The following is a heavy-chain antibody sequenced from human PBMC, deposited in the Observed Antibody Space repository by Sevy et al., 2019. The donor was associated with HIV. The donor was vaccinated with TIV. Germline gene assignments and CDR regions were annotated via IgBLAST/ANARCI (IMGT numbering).Heavy chain of an antibody. D-gene: IGHD3-16*01. Sequence: GGSLGLSCAASGFPFSNYNMNWVRQTPGRGLEWVSYISRRSTTIYYADSWKGRFTISRDNDQSSLYLQMNALGDEDTAVYYCARETPISAYNDFWGQGTLVTVSS. CDR3: ARETPISAYNDF. CDR1: GFPFSNYN. J-gene: IGHJ4*02. V-gene: IGHV3-48*02. CDR2: ISRRSTTI.